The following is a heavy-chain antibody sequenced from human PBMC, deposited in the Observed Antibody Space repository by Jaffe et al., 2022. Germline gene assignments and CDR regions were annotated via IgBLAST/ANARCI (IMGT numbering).Heavy chain of an antibody. D-gene: IGHD6-19*01. J-gene: IGHJ6*03. V-gene: IGHV3-15*01. CDR2: IKSKTDGGTT. CDR1: GFTFSNAW. CDR3: TTGIWGGANRTSGWYDWYYYYYYMDV. Sequence: EVQLVESGGGLVKPGGSLRLSCAASGFTFSNAWMSWVRQAPGKGLEWVGRIKSKTDGGTTDYAAPVKGRFTISRDDSKNTLYLQMNSLKTEDTAVYYCTTGIWGGANRTSGWYDWYYYYYYMDVWGKGTTVTVSS.